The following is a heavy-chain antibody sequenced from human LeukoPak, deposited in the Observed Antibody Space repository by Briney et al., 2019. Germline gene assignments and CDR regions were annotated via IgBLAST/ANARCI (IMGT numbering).Heavy chain of an antibody. CDR3: ARETSSDSFDY. CDR1: GYTFTGYY. V-gene: IGHV1-2*04. D-gene: IGHD3-22*01. Sequence: ASVKVSCKASGYTFTGYYMHWVRQAPGQGLEWMGWINPNSGGTNYAQKFQGWVTMTRDTSISTAYMELSGLRSDDTAVYYCARETSSDSFDYWGQGTLVTVSS. CDR2: INPNSGGT. J-gene: IGHJ4*02.